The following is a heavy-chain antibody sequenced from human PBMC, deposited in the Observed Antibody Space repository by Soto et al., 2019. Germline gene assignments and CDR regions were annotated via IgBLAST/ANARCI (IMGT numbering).Heavy chain of an antibody. J-gene: IGHJ4*02. D-gene: IGHD2-2*01. CDR1: GGSISSSNW. Sequence: QVQLQESGPGLVKPSGTLSLTCAVSGGSISSSNWWSWVRQPPGKGLEWIGEIYHSGSTNYNTSLKSRVTISVVKSKNQFTVKLSSVTAADTALYYCASLPATSDFDYWGQGTLVTVSS. V-gene: IGHV4-4*02. CDR3: ASLPATSDFDY. CDR2: IYHSGST.